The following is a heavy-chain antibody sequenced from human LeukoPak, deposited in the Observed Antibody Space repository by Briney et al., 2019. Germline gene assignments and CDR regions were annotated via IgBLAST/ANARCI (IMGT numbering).Heavy chain of an antibody. CDR1: GDSINSGDYY. J-gene: IGHJ4*02. D-gene: IGHD2-2*01. CDR2: IYYTGST. V-gene: IGHV4-30-4*01. CDR3: ARETRGAAARISF. Sequence: PSQTLSLTCTVSGDSINSGDYYWSWIRQPPGKGLEWIGYIYYTGSTYYNPSLKSRVTISLDTSKAQFSLKLKFVTAADTAIYYCARETRGAAARISFWGQGTLVTVSS.